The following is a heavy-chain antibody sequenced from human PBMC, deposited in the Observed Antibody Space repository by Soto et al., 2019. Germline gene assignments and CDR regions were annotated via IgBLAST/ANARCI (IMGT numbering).Heavy chain of an antibody. J-gene: IGHJ4*02. V-gene: IGHV4-4*02. Sequence: QVQLQESGPGLVKPSGTLSLTCAVSGGSISSSNWWSWVRQPPGKGLEWIGEIYHSGSTYYNMSLKSRVTISVDKSNNQFSLKLTSMTAADSAVYYCARVGYTSGHYFDYWGQGTLVTVSS. CDR2: IYHSGST. CDR3: ARVGYTSGHYFDY. CDR1: GGSISSSNW. D-gene: IGHD5-18*01.